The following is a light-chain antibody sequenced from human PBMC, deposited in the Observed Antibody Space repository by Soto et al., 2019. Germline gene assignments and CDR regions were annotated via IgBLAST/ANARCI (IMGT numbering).Light chain of an antibody. V-gene: IGKV3-15*01. Sequence: DIVMTQSPATLSVSPGERAILSCRASKSVNNNLAWYQQKPGQAPRLLIYGASSRATGIPARFSGSGSGTEFTLSISSLQSEDFAIYYCQQYNNWPPLTFGGGTTLEIK. J-gene: IGKJ4*01. CDR2: GAS. CDR3: QQYNNWPPLT. CDR1: KSVNNN.